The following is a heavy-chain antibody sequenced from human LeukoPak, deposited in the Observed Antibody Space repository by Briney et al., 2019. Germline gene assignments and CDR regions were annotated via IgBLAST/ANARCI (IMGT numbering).Heavy chain of an antibody. V-gene: IGHV3-23*01. D-gene: IGHD1-26*01. CDR2: ITSTGLT. CDR1: GFIFSNYG. Sequence: PGGTLRLSCEASGFIFSNYGMNWVRQAPGKGLEWVSGITSTGLTYYASSVKGRFTISRDNSKRTLYLQINSLRADDTALYYCGQDWAWGAFGNWGQGALVTVSS. J-gene: IGHJ4*02. CDR3: GQDWAWGAFGN.